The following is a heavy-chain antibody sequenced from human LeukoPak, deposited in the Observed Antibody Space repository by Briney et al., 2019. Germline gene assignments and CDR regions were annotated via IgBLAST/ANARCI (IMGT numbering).Heavy chain of an antibody. V-gene: IGHV4-59*08. D-gene: IGHD6-19*01. Sequence: SETLSLTCTVSGGSISSYYWSWIRQPPGKGLEWIGYIYYSGSTNYNPSLKSRVTISVDTSKNQFSLKLSSVTAADTAVYYCAGQIAVAGTGAFDIWGQWTMVTVSS. CDR1: GGSISSYY. J-gene: IGHJ3*02. CDR2: IYYSGST. CDR3: AGQIAVAGTGAFDI.